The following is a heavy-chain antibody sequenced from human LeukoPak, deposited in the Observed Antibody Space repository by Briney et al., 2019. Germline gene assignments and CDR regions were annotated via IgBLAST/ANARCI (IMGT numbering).Heavy chain of an antibody. J-gene: IGHJ3*01. CDR3: TREGDATGTVVGFDF. CDR1: GGSVTSGSYY. CDR2: IYTSGSS. Sequence: SETLSLTCTVSGGSVTSGSYYWNWIRQPAGKGLEWMGRIYTSGSSNYNPSLKSRVTISMDTSKNQFSLRLYSVTAADTATYFCTREGDATGTVVGFDFWGQGTLVTVSS. D-gene: IGHD1-1*01. V-gene: IGHV4-61*02.